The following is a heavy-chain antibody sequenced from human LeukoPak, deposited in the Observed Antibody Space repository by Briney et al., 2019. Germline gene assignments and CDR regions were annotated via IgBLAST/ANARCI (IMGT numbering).Heavy chain of an antibody. D-gene: IGHD3-22*01. CDR2: ISWDSDTI. CDR3: AKDMGRIVRAFDI. CDR1: GFTFDDYA. V-gene: IGHV3-9*01. Sequence: GGSLRLSCAASGFTFDDYAMHWVRQAPGKGLEWVSRISWDSDTIDYADSVKGRFTVSRDNAKSSLYLQMNSLRAEDTALYFCAKDMGRIVRAFDIWGQGTMVTVSS. J-gene: IGHJ3*02.